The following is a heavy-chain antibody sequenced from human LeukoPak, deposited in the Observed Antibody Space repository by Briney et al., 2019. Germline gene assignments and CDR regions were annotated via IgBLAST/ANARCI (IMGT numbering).Heavy chain of an antibody. CDR1: GFTFSSYA. CDR2: ISYDGSNK. V-gene: IGHV3-30*04. J-gene: IGHJ6*04. CDR3: ARSGRVLLEWLPTYYYYGMDV. D-gene: IGHD3-3*01. Sequence: GGSLRLSCAASGFTFSSYAMHWVRQAPGKGLEWVAVISYDGSNKYYADSVKGGFTISRDNSKNTLYLQMNSLRAEDTAVYYCARSGRVLLEWLPTYYYYGMDVWGKGTTVTVSS.